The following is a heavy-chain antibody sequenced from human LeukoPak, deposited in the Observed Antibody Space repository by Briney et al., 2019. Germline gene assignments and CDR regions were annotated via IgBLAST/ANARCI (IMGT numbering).Heavy chain of an antibody. V-gene: IGHV3-23*01. CDR3: ARASWVSSTDAVR. J-gene: IGHJ4*02. Sequence: PGGSLRLSCAASGLSFSSFAMSWVRQSPARGLEWVSSLRGNGETFYADFVKGRFTLSSDISRNTVYFQLNNLRVEDTAIYYCARASWVSSTDAVRWGQGTLVTVAS. D-gene: IGHD3-16*01. CDR1: GLSFSSFA. CDR2: LRGNGET.